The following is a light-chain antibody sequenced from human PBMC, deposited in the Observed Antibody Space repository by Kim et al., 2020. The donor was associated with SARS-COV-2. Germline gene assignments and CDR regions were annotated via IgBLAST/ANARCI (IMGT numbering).Light chain of an antibody. CDR2: DAS. CDR1: QSVSSY. CDR3: QQSSSWPFT. V-gene: IGKV3-11*01. Sequence: EIVLTQSPATLSLSPGERATLSCRASQSVSSYFAWYQQKPGQAPRLLIYDASNRATVIPARFSGSGSGTDFTLTISSLEPEDFAVYYYQQSSSWPFTFGQGTKVEIK. J-gene: IGKJ4*01.